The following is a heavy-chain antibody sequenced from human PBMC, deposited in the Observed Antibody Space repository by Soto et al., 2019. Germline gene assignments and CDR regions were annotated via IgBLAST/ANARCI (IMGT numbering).Heavy chain of an antibody. Sequence: SGPTLVNPTRTLTLTCTFSGFSLSTSGMCVSWIRQPPGKALEWLALIDWDDDKYYSTSLKTRLTISKDTSKNQVVLTMTNMDPVDTATYYCARIRDSSSSCYFDYWGRGTLVTVSS. J-gene: IGHJ4*02. V-gene: IGHV2-70*01. CDR3: ARIRDSSSSCYFDY. D-gene: IGHD6-6*01. CDR1: GFSLSTSGMC. CDR2: IDWDDDK.